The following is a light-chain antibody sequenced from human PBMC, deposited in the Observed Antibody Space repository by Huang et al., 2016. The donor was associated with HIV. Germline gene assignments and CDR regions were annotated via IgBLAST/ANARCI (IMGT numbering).Light chain of an antibody. J-gene: IGKJ4*01. V-gene: IGKV3-11*01. Sequence: EIVLTQSPVTLSKSPGQRATLSCRASQSVDTYLAWYQQKPGQAPTLLIYDASHRATGIPARFSGSGSGTDFTPAISSLEPDDFAVYFCQQRSTWPPTFGGGTTMEIK. CDR2: DAS. CDR1: QSVDTY. CDR3: QQRSTWPPT.